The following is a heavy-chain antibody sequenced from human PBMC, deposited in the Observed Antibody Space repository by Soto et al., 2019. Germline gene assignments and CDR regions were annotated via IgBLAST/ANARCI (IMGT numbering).Heavy chain of an antibody. CDR1: GYTFTAYW. Sequence: LGESRKISCKGSGYTFTAYWITWVRQMPGKGLEWMGRIDPSDSYINYSPSFQGHVTISADKSVSAAYLQWSSLEASDTAIYYCARHGGYYSSSSEVSGYYGMDVWGQGTTVTVSS. J-gene: IGHJ6*02. CDR2: IDPSDSYI. D-gene: IGHD6-6*01. CDR3: ARHGGYYSSSSEVSGYYGMDV. V-gene: IGHV5-10-1*01.